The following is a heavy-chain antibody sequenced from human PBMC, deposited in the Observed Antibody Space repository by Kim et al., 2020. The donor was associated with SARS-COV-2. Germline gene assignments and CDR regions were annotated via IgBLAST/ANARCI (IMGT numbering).Heavy chain of an antibody. D-gene: IGHD3-3*01. J-gene: IGHJ4*02. CDR3: AKEDYDFWSGYDY. V-gene: IGHV3-23*01. Sequence: ADSVEGRFTISRDKSKNTLYLQVNSLRDEDTAVYYCAKEDYDFWSGYDYWGQGTLVTVSS.